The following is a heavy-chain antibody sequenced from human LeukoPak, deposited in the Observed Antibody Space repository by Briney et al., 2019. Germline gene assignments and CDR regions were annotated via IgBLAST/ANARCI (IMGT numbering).Heavy chain of an antibody. D-gene: IGHD3-10*01. CDR2: IYYSGST. CDR1: GGSISSYY. CDR3: ARYRTPVRGARGFGEGYGMDV. V-gene: IGHV4-59*01. Sequence: PSETLSLTCTVSGGSISSYYWSWIRQPPGKGLEWIGYIYYSGSTNYNPSLKSRVTISVDTSKNQFSLKLSSVTAADTAVYYCARYRTPVRGARGFGEGYGMDVWGQGTTVTVSS. J-gene: IGHJ6*02.